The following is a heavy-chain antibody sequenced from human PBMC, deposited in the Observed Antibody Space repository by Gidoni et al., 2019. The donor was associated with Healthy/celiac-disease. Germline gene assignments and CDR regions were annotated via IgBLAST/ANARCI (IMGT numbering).Heavy chain of an antibody. CDR2: ISSSGSTI. Sequence: EVQLVESGGGLVQPGGSLRLSCAASGFTFSSYEMNWVRQAPGKGLEWVSYISSSGSTIYYADSVKGRFTISRDNAKNSLYLQMNSLRAEDTAVYYCASDIVVVPAAETDYWGQGTLVTVSS. CDR1: GFTFSSYE. CDR3: ASDIVVVPAAETDY. D-gene: IGHD2-2*01. V-gene: IGHV3-48*03. J-gene: IGHJ4*02.